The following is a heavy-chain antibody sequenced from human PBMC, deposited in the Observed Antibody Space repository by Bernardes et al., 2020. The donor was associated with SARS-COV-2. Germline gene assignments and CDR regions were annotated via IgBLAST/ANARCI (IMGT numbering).Heavy chain of an antibody. J-gene: IGHJ4*02. CDR3: ARDGGSSSWSMQNHLDY. Sequence: ASVKVSCKASGFTLTYFSGYLMHWVRQAPGQSLEWMGWINGGNGKTKFSQRLQGRVTITRDTSATTVYMELSSLQPEDTAVYYCARDGGSSSWSMQNHLDYWGQGTLVSVSS. CDR1: GFTLTYFSGYL. D-gene: IGHD6-13*01. V-gene: IGHV1-3*01. CDR2: INGGNGKT.